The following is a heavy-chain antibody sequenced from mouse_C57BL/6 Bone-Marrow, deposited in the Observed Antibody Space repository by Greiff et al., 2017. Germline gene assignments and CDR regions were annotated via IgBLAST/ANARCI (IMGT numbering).Heavy chain of an antibody. D-gene: IGHD2-5*01. Sequence: VQVVESGAELVKPGASVKISCKASGYAFSSYWMNWVKQRPGKGLEWIGQIYPGDGDTNYNGKFKGKATLTADKSSSTAYMQLSSLTSEDSAVYFCARPGSNPFAYWGQGTLVTVSA. J-gene: IGHJ3*01. V-gene: IGHV1-80*01. CDR1: GYAFSSYW. CDR3: ARPGSNPFAY. CDR2: IYPGDGDT.